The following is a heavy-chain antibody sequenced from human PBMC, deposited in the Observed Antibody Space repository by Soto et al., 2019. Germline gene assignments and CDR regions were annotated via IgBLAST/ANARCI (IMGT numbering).Heavy chain of an antibody. V-gene: IGHV3-66*01. CDR2: IYSGGST. Sequence: EVQLVESGGGLVQPGGSLRLSCAASGFTVSGNYMRWVRQAPGKGLEWVSVIYSGGSTYYADSVKGRFTISRDNSKNTQYLQLTSLRAEDTDVYYCARGRRTTDGIDVWGQGTTVTVSS. CDR1: GFTVSGNY. D-gene: IGHD1-7*01. CDR3: ARGRRTTDGIDV. J-gene: IGHJ6*02.